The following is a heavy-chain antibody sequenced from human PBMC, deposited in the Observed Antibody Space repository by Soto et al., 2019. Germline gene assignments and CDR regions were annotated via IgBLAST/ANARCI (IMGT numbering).Heavy chain of an antibody. CDR2: LIPILGTT. J-gene: IGHJ4*02. V-gene: IGHV1-69*13. Sequence: ASVKVSCKASGGTFSSDAVSWVRQAPGQGLEWMGGLIPILGTTHYAQKFQGRVTITADESTNTAYMELSSLRSDDTAVYYCGRGRSGQIVVFYWGQGTPVTVSS. D-gene: IGHD1-26*01. CDR1: GGTFSSDA. CDR3: GRGRSGQIVVFY.